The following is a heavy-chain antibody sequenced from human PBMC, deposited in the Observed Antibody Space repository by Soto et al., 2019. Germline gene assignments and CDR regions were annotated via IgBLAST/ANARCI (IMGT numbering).Heavy chain of an antibody. CDR2: INAGNGNT. CDR3: ARDVAAADY. V-gene: IGHV1-3*01. CDR1: GFAFSRHA. J-gene: IGHJ4*02. D-gene: IGHD6-13*01. Sequence: GGSLRLSCAASGFAFSRHAMHWVRQAPGQRLEWMGWINAGNGNTKYSQKFQGRVTITRDTSASTAYMELSSLRSEDTAVYYCARDVAAADYWGQGTLVTVSS.